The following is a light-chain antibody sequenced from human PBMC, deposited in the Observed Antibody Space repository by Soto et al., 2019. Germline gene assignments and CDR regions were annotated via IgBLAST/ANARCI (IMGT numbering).Light chain of an antibody. Sequence: EIVMTQSPATLSVSPGEIATLSCRASQSVSDNLAWYQQKPCQAPRLFIYGASARATGIPARFSGSGSGTAFTLTISSLQYEDFAVYYCQKCNNWPITFGQGTRLELK. J-gene: IGKJ5*01. CDR2: GAS. V-gene: IGKV3-15*01. CDR3: QKCNNWPIT. CDR1: QSVSDN.